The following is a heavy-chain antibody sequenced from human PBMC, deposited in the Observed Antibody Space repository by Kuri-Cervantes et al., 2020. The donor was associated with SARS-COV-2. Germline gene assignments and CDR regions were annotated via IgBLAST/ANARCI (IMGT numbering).Heavy chain of an antibody. CDR3: ARDPPDTAMVKTPDY. V-gene: IGHV3-30-3*01. Sequence: GGSLRLSCAASGFTFSSYAMHWVRQAPGKGLEWVAVISYDGSNKYYADSVTGRFTISRDNSKNTLYLQMISLRAEDTAVYYCARDPPDTAMVKTPDYWGQGTMVTVSS. CDR1: GFTFSSYA. CDR2: ISYDGSNK. D-gene: IGHD5-18*01. J-gene: IGHJ4*02.